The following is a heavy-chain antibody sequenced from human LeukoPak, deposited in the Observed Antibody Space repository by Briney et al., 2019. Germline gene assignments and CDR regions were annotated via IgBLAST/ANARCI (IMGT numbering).Heavy chain of an antibody. V-gene: IGHV4-34*01. CDR3: ARGVPPRARGSGWYEWRKDTNWFDP. Sequence: PSETLSLTCAVYGGSFSGYYWSWIRQPPGKGLEWIGEINHSGSTNYNPSLKSRVTISVDTSKDQFSLKLSSVTAADTAVYYCARGVPPRARGSGWYEWRKDTNWFDPWGQGTLVTVSS. D-gene: IGHD6-19*01. CDR2: INHSGST. CDR1: GGSFSGYY. J-gene: IGHJ5*02.